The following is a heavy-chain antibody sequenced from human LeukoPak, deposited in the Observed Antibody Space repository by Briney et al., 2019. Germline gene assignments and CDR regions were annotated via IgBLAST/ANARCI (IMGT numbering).Heavy chain of an antibody. V-gene: IGHV4-34*01. CDR3: ARGVGDIVVVVAATPAHYFDY. J-gene: IGHJ4*02. CDR2: INHSGST. D-gene: IGHD2-15*01. CDR1: GGSFSGYY. Sequence: PSETLSLTCAVYGGSFSGYYWSWIRQPPGKGLEWIGEINHSGSTNYNPSLKSRVTISVDTSKNQFSLKLSSVTAADTAVYYCARGVGDIVVVVAATPAHYFDYWGQGTLVTVSS.